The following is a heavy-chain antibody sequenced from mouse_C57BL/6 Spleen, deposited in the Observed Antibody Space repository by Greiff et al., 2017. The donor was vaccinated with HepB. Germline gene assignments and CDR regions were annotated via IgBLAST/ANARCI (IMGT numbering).Heavy chain of an antibody. CDR2: IYPGDGDT. CDR1: GYAFSSYW. V-gene: IGHV1-80*01. J-gene: IGHJ2*01. Sequence: QVQLQQSGAELVKPGASVKISCKASGYAFSSYWMNWVKQRPGKGLEWIGQIYPGDGDTNYNGKFKGKATLTADKSSSTAYMQLSSLTSEDSAVYFCARSLITTVVATSHFDYWGQGTTLTVSS. D-gene: IGHD1-1*01. CDR3: ARSLITTVVATSHFDY.